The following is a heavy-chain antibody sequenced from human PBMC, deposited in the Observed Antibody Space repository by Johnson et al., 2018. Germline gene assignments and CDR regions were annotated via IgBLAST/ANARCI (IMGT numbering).Heavy chain of an antibody. V-gene: IGHV3-30*18. Sequence: QVQLVESGGGVVQPGRSLRLCCAASGFTFSQYGMPWARQAPGKGLEWVAVISYGATRKMSTDSVHGRFPISRDNPKNTIDLEMNSLRVEDTATYFCAKALTSGSAWYFMDVWGRGTTVTVSS. J-gene: IGHJ6*03. CDR2: ISYGATRK. CDR3: AKALTSGSAWYFMDV. CDR1: GFTFSQYG. D-gene: IGHD6-19*01.